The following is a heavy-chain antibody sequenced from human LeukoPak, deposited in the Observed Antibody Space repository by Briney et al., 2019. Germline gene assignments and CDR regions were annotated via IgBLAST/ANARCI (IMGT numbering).Heavy chain of an antibody. D-gene: IGHD4-17*01. V-gene: IGHV3-30*03. J-gene: IGHJ4*02. CDR1: GFTFSSYW. CDR3: ARGPMTTVTC. Sequence: GGSLRLSCAASGFTFSSYWMSWVRQAPGKGLEWVAVISYDGSNKYYADSVKGRFTISRDNSKNTLYLQMNSLRAEDTAVYYCARGPMTTVTCWGQGTLVTVSS. CDR2: ISYDGSNK.